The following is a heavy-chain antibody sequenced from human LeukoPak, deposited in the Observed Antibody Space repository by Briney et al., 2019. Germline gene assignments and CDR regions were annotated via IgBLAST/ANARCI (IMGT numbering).Heavy chain of an antibody. CDR3: ARDGCSSTSCSNWFDP. V-gene: IGHV1-18*01. Sequence: ASVKVSCKASGYTFTSYGISWVRQAPGQGLEWMGWISAYNGNTNYAQKLQGRVTKTTDTSTSTAYMELRSLRSDDTAVYYCARDGCSSTSCSNWFDPWGQGTLVTVSS. D-gene: IGHD2-2*01. CDR2: ISAYNGNT. CDR1: GYTFTSYG. J-gene: IGHJ5*02.